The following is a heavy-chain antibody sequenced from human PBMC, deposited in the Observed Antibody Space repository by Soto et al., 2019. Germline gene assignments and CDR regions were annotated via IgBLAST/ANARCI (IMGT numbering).Heavy chain of an antibody. CDR2: ISSSSSYI. V-gene: IGHV3-21*01. CDR3: ARDPSSYYGMDV. Sequence: GGSLRLSCAASGFTFSSYSMNWVRQAPGKGLEWVSSISSSSSYIYYADSVKGRFTISRDNAKNSLYLQMNSLRAEDTAVYYCARDPSSYYGMDVWGQGTTVTVSS. J-gene: IGHJ6*02. D-gene: IGHD1-26*01. CDR1: GFTFSSYS.